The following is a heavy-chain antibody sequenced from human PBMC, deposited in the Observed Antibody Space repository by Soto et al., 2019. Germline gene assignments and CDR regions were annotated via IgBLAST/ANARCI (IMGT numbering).Heavy chain of an antibody. CDR3: AKSLYFYDSSPSDS. D-gene: IGHD3-22*01. J-gene: IGHJ4*02. Sequence: VQLVESGGAEVQAGGSLRLSCAASGFSFEDFAMHWVRQRPGKGLEWVSLIGSDGGDIHYLDSVKGRFTISRDNNRNSLYLQMNSLRAEDTAFYYCAKSLYFYDSSPSDSWGRGTLVTVSS. CDR1: GFSFEDFA. V-gene: IGHV3-43D*04. CDR2: IGSDGGDI.